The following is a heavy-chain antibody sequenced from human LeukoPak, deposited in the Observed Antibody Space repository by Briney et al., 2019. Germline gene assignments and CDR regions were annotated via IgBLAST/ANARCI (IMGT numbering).Heavy chain of an antibody. CDR3: ARGTGTTDY. D-gene: IGHD1-7*01. V-gene: IGHV3-33*03. CDR1: GFTFSSYG. Sequence: PGRSLRLSCAASGFTFSSYGMHWVRQAPGKGLEWVAVIWFDGTHKSYGDSVRGRFTVSRDNSKNTLYLQMSSLRDEDTAVYYCARGTGTTDYWGQGTLVTVSS. J-gene: IGHJ4*02. CDR2: IWFDGTHK.